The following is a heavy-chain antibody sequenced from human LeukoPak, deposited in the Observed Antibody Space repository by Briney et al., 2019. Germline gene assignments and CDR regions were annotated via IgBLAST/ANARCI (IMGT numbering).Heavy chain of an antibody. CDR1: GGSISSSSYY. CDR3: ARAPPRYCSSTSCYFNYYYYGMDV. Sequence: PSETLSLTCTVSGGSISSSSYYWSWIRQPPGKGLEWIGEINHSGSTNYNPSLKSRVTISVDTSKNQFSLKLSSVTAADTAVYYCARAPPRYCSSTSCYFNYYYYGMDVWGQGTTVTVSS. J-gene: IGHJ6*02. D-gene: IGHD2-2*01. V-gene: IGHV4-39*07. CDR2: INHSGST.